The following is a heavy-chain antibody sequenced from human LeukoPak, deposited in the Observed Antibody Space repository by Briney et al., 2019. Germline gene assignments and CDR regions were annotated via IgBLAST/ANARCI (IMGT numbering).Heavy chain of an antibody. CDR2: ISAYNGNA. J-gene: IGHJ4*02. V-gene: IGHV1-18*01. Sequence: WASVKVSCKASGYTFTTYGIGWMRQAPGQGLEWMGWISAYNGNAIYAQKFQGRVTMTTDTSTTTAYMELRSLRSDDTAVYYCARVHGDPDFDYWGQGTLVTVSS. D-gene: IGHD7-27*01. CDR3: ARVHGDPDFDY. CDR1: GYTFTTYG.